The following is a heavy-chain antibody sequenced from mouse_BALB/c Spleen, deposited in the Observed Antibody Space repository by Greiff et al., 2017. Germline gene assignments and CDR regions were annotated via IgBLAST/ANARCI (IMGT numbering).Heavy chain of an antibody. V-gene: IGHV5-6*01. Sequence: EVKLMESGGDLVKPGGSLKLSCAASGFTFSSYGMSWVRQTPDKRLEWVATISSGGSYTYYPDSVKGRFTISRDNAKNTLYLQMSSLKSGDTAMYYCARHRTYGSSYYYAMDYWGQGTSVTVSS. CDR3: ARHRTYGSSYYYAMDY. CDR2: ISSGGSYT. D-gene: IGHD1-1*01. CDR1: GFTFSSYG. J-gene: IGHJ4*01.